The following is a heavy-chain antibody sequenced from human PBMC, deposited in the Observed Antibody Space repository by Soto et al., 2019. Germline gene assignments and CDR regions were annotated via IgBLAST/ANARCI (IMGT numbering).Heavy chain of an antibody. CDR3: ARHLFWPDLFCISTSCYDPGDWFDP. CDR2: IYYSGST. D-gene: IGHD2-2*01. Sequence: SETLSLTCTVSGGSISSSSYYWGWIRQPPGKGLDWIGSIYYSGSTYYNPSLKSRVTISVDTSKNQFSLKLSSVTAADTAVYYCARHLFWPDLFCISTSCYDPGDWFDPWGQGTLVTVAS. V-gene: IGHV4-39*01. J-gene: IGHJ5*02. CDR1: GGSISSSSYY.